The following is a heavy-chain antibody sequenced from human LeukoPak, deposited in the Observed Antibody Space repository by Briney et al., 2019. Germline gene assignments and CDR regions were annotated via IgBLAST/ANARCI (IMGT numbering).Heavy chain of an antibody. D-gene: IGHD3-10*01. V-gene: IGHV3-48*03. CDR1: GFTFSSYE. Sequence: PGGSLRLSCAASGFTFSSYEMNWVRQAPGKGLEWVSYISGSGSTIYYADSVKGRFTISRDNAKNSLYLQMNSLRAEDTAVYYCATYVSVAGTLDYWGQGTLVTVSS. CDR2: ISGSGSTI. CDR3: ATYVSVAGTLDY. J-gene: IGHJ4*02.